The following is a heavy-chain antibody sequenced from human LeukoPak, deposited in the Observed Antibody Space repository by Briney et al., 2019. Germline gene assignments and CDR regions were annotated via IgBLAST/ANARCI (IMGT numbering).Heavy chain of an antibody. D-gene: IGHD4-17*01. Sequence: GASVKVSCKVSGYTVTELSIHWVRQPPGKGLEWVGGFDPDEAETVFAGKFQGRVTMAEDTSTNTAYMELTSLRSEDTAVYYCATGQTTTVLVDTLHFWGQGTLVTVSS. CDR2: FDPDEAET. CDR3: ATGQTTTVLVDTLHF. V-gene: IGHV1-24*01. J-gene: IGHJ4*02. CDR1: GYTVTELS.